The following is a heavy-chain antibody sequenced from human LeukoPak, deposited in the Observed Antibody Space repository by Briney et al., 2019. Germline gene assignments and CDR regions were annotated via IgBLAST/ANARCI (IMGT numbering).Heavy chain of an antibody. CDR2: ISAYNGNT. CDR3: ARAGITIFGVVIFHRWFDP. D-gene: IGHD3-3*01. V-gene: IGHV1-18*01. J-gene: IGHJ5*02. CDR1: GYTFTSYG. Sequence: ASVKVSCKASGYTFTSYGISWVRQAPGQGLEWMGWISAYNGNTNYAQKLQGRVTMTTDTSTSTAYMELRSLRSDDTAVYYCARAGITIFGVVIFHRWFDPWGQGTLVPVSS.